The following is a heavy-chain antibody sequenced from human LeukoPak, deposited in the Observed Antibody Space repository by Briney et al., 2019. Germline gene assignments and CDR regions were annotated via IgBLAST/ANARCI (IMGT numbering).Heavy chain of an antibody. V-gene: IGHV4-34*01. J-gene: IGHJ6*02. CDR1: GGSFSGYY. CDR2: INHSGST. Sequence: KASETLSLTCAVYGGSFSGYYWSWIRQPPGKGLEWIGEINHSGSTNYNPSLKSRVTISVDTSKNQFSLKLSSVTAADTAVYYCARDLTSWYGMDVWGQGTTVTVSS. CDR3: ARDLTSWYGMDV. D-gene: IGHD1-1*01.